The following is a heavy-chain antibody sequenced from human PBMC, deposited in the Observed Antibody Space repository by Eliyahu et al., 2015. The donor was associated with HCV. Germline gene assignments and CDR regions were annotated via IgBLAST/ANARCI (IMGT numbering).Heavy chain of an antibody. CDR2: IYYSGGT. Sequence: QLQLQESGPGLVKPSETLRLTCTVSGGSXXXSDYYWAWIRXSPGKGLXWIGXIYYSGGTFYNSSLKSRVTMSVDTSKNQFSLILSSVTAADTAVYYCAGPSGNYYDSRGSYYGDFYYGMDVWGQGTTVTV. CDR1: GGSXXXSDYY. V-gene: IGHV4-39*01. CDR3: AGPSGNYYDSRGSYYGDFYYGMDV. J-gene: IGHJ6*02. D-gene: IGHD3-22*01.